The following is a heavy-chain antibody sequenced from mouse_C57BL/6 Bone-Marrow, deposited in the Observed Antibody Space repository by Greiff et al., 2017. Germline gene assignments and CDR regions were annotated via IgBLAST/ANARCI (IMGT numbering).Heavy chain of an antibody. J-gene: IGHJ2*01. CDR2: ISGGGGNT. CDR3: ARLSNPYFDY. D-gene: IGHD2-5*01. CDR1: GFTFSSYT. V-gene: IGHV5-9*01. Sequence: EVKLVESGGGLVKPGGSLKLSCAASGFTFSSYTMSWVRQTPEKRLEWVATISGGGGNTDYPDSVKGRFTISRDNAKNTLYLQMSSLRSEDTALYYCARLSNPYFDYWGQGTTLTVSS.